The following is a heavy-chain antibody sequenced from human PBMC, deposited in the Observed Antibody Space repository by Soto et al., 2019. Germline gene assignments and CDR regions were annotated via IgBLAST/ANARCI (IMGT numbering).Heavy chain of an antibody. CDR2: IYSGHTT. CDR3: VSGPSDHKLRLVEWPYGDY. V-gene: IGHV3-53*01. J-gene: IGHJ4*02. D-gene: IGHD3-3*01. CDR1: GFIVSSNQ. Sequence: EVQLVESGGGLIQPGGSLRLSCVASGFIVSSNQMSWVRQAPGKGLEWVSVIYSGHTTYYADSVEGRFTISRDDSKNTVYLQMNSLRVEDTAVYYCVSGPSDHKLRLVEWPYGDYWGQGALVTVSS.